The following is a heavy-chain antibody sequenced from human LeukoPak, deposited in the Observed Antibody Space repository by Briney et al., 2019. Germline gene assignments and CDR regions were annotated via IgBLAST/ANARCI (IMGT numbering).Heavy chain of an antibody. Sequence: SVKVSCKASGGTFSSYAISWVRQAPGQGLEWMGRIIPIFGTANYAQKFQGRVTMTRDTSISTAYMELSRLRSDDTAVYYCARGGGSSGYFYWGQGTLVTVSS. CDR2: IIPIFGTA. CDR3: ARGGGSSGYFY. CDR1: GGTFSSYA. D-gene: IGHD3-22*01. V-gene: IGHV1-69*05. J-gene: IGHJ4*02.